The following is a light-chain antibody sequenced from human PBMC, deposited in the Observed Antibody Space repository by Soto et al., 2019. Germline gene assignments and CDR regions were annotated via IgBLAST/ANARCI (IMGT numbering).Light chain of an antibody. V-gene: IGKV3-15*01. CDR2: GAS. CDR1: QSVSSN. J-gene: IGKJ4*01. CDR3: QQYNNWPPLT. Sequence: EIVMTQSPATLSVSPGERATLSCRASQSVSSNLAWYQQKPCQAPRLLIYGASTRANGITARFSGSGSGTEFTLTISSLQSEDFAVYYCQQYNNWPPLTFGGGTKVEIK.